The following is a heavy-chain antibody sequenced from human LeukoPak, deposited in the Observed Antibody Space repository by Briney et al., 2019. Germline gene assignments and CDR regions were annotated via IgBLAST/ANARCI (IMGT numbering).Heavy chain of an antibody. D-gene: IGHD3-10*01. CDR1: GGSISSSSYY. CDR2: IYYSGST. V-gene: IGHV4-39*07. Sequence: PSETLSLTCTVSGGSISSSSYYWGWIRQPPGKGLEWIGSIYYSGSTYYNPSLKSRVTISVDTSKNQFSLKLSSVTAADTAVYYCARGYGSGRVLWFDPWGPGTLVTVSS. CDR3: ARGYGSGRVLWFDP. J-gene: IGHJ5*02.